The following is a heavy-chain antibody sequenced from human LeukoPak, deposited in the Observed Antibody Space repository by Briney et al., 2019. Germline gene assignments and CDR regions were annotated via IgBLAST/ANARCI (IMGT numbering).Heavy chain of an antibody. J-gene: IGHJ4*02. CDR1: EFTVSSNF. D-gene: IGHD2-8*01. V-gene: IGHV3-66*02. CDR2: IYSGGST. CDR3: ARGSRNVYFDY. Sequence: GGSLRLSCAASEFTVSSNFMSWVRQAPGKGLEWVSVIYSGGSTYYADSVKGRFTISGDNSKNTLYLQMNSLRPEDTAVYYCARGSRNVYFDYWGQGTLVTVSS.